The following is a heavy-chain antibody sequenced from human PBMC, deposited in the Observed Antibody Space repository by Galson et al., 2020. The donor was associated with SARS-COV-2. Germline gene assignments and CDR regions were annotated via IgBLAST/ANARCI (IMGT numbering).Heavy chain of an antibody. CDR3: ARSEHSSGWDDAFDI. Sequence: AGGSLRLSCAASGFTFSDYYMSWIRQAPGKGLEWLSNMSGSRSYTSYADSVKGRFTISRDNSKNTLYLQMNSLRAEDTAVYYCARSEHSSGWDDAFDIWGQGTMVTVSS. CDR2: MSGSRSYT. J-gene: IGHJ3*02. D-gene: IGHD6-19*01. V-gene: IGHV3-11*06. CDR1: GFTFSDYY.